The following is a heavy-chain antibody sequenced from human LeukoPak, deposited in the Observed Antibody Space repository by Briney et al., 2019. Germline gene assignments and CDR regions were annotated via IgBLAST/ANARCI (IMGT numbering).Heavy chain of an antibody. Sequence: GGSLRLSCAASGFTFSNYEMNWVRQAPGKGLEWLSYISGNGNTIYYADSVKGRFTISRDNAKNSLYLQMNSLRAEDTAVYYCASSYYYDGDYWGQGTLVTVSS. V-gene: IGHV3-48*03. J-gene: IGHJ4*02. CDR3: ASSYYYDGDY. CDR2: ISGNGNTI. CDR1: GFTFSNYE. D-gene: IGHD3-22*01.